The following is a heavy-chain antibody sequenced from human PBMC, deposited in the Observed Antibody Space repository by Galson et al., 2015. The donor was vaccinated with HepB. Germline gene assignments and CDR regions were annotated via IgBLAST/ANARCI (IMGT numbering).Heavy chain of an antibody. D-gene: IGHD3-22*01. V-gene: IGHV1-18*01. CDR2: ISAYNGNT. CDR3: ARDEGYYDTSGLDY. CDR1: GYTFTTFG. Sequence: SCKASGYTFTTFGFSWVRQAPGQGPEWMGWISAYNGNTNYAQKLQGRVTMTTDTSTSTAFMELRSLRSDDTAVYYCARDEGYYDTSGLDYWGQGTLVTVSS. J-gene: IGHJ4*02.